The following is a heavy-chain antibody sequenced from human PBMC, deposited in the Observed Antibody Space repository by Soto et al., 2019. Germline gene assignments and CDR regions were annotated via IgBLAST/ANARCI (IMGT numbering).Heavy chain of an antibody. CDR2: IIPIFETE. CDR3: AASDSSSWQHDY. D-gene: IGHD6-13*01. V-gene: IGHV1-69*01. CDR1: GDSFSSYA. Sequence: QVQLVQSGAELKKPGSSVRVSCKISGDSFSSYAISWVRQAPGEGLEWVGGIIPIFETENYAQKFQGRVTITAVESTTTAYMEVTRLRPEDTAIFYCAASDSSSWQHDYWGQGTLITVSS. J-gene: IGHJ4*02.